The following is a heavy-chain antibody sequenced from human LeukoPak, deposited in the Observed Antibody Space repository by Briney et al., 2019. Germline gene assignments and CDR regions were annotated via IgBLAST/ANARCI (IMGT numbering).Heavy chain of an antibody. J-gene: IGHJ5*02. CDR3: AGGRGNFDP. CDR2: INHSGGT. CDR1: GGSFSGYY. Sequence: PSETLSLTCAVYGGSFSGYYWSWIRQPPGKGLEWIGEINHSGGTNYNPSLKSRVTISVDTSKNQFSLKLSSVTAADTAVYYCAGGRGNFDPWGQGTLVTVSS. V-gene: IGHV4-34*01.